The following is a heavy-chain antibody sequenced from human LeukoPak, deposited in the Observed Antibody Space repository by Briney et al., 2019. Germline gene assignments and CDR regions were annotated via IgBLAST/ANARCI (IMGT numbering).Heavy chain of an antibody. V-gene: IGHV4-34*01. CDR1: GGSFNGYY. CDR2: INHSGST. D-gene: IGHD6-13*01. Sequence: PSETLSLTCAVYGGSFNGYYWSWIRQPPGKGLEWIGEINHSGSTNYNPSLKSRVTISVDTSKNQFSLKLSSVTAADTAVYYCARGRAAADYWGQGTLVTVSS. CDR3: ARGRAAADY. J-gene: IGHJ4*02.